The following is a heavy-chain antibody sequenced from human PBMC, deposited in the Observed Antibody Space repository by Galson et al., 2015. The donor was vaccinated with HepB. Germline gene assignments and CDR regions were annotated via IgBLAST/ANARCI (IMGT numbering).Heavy chain of an antibody. CDR3: ARDLAVVPV. Sequence: SLRLSCAASGFTFSSYAMSWVRQAPGKGLEWVSYISGSGISTDYADSVKGRFTISRDNSKDTLYLQMDSLRAGDPAVYYCARDLAVVPVWGQGTLVPVSS. V-gene: IGHV3-23*01. CDR2: ISGSGIST. D-gene: IGHD4-23*01. CDR1: GFTFSSYA. J-gene: IGHJ4*02.